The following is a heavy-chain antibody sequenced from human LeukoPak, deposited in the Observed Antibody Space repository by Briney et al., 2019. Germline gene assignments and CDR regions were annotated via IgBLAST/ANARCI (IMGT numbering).Heavy chain of an antibody. D-gene: IGHD3-3*01. CDR3: AKSIGNYDFWGGYYLDLDY. V-gene: IGHV3-9*01. CDR2: ISWNSGSI. CDR1: GFTFDDYA. J-gene: IGHJ4*02. Sequence: PGGSLRLSCAASGFTFDDYAMPWVRQAPGKGLEWVSGISWNSGSIGYADSVKGRFTISRDNAKNSLYLQMNSLRAEDTALYYCAKSIGNYDFWGGYYLDLDYWGQGTLVTVSS.